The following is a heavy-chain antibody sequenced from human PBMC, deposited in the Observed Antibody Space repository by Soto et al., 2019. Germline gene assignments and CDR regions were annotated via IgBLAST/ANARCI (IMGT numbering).Heavy chain of an antibody. J-gene: IGHJ5*02. CDR2: ISAYNGNT. CDR1: GYTFTSYV. V-gene: IGHV1-18*01. Sequence: EASVKVSCKASGYTFTSYVISWVRQAPGQGLEWMGWISAYNGNTNYAQKLQGRVTVTTDTSTSTAYMELRSLRSDDTAVYYCARDYYGSGRLNAHNWFDPWGQGTLVTVSS. CDR3: ARDYYGSGRLNAHNWFDP. D-gene: IGHD3-10*01.